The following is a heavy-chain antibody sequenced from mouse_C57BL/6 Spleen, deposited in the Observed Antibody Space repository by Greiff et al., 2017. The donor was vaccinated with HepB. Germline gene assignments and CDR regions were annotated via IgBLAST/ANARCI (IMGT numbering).Heavy chain of an antibody. D-gene: IGHD2-5*01. V-gene: IGHV1-80*01. CDR3: ARRYYYSNYGGYFDV. CDR2: IYPGDGDT. J-gene: IGHJ1*03. Sequence: VQLQQSGAELVKPGASVKISCKASGYAFSSYWMNWVKQRPGKGLEWIGQIYPGDGDTNYNGKFKGKATLTADKSSSTAYMQLSSLTSEDSAVYFWARRYYYSNYGGYFDVWGTGTTVTVSS. CDR1: GYAFSSYW.